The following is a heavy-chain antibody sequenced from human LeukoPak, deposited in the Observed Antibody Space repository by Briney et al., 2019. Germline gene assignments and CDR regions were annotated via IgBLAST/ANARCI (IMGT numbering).Heavy chain of an antibody. CDR1: GFSVSSSF. J-gene: IGHJ4*02. CDR3: ARDSSQFPFDY. CDR2: IKQDGSEK. Sequence: GGSLRLSCAASGFSVSSSFLSWVRQAPGKGLEWVANIKQDGSEKYYVDSVKGRFTISRDNAKNSLHLQMNTLRAEDTGVYYCARDSSQFPFDYWGQGTLVTVSS. D-gene: IGHD6-6*01. V-gene: IGHV3-7*01.